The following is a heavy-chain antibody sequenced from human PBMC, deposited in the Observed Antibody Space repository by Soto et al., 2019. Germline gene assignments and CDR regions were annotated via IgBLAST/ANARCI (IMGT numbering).Heavy chain of an antibody. D-gene: IGHD2-21*02. Sequence: ASVKVSCKASGYTFTSYYMHWVRQAPGQGLEWTGIINPSGGSTSYAQKFQGRVTMTRDTSTSTVYMELSSLRSEDTAVYYCASVRPGWLLPATTGSWGQGTLVTVSS. CDR2: INPSGGST. V-gene: IGHV1-46*01. CDR3: ASVRPGWLLPATTGS. J-gene: IGHJ4*02. CDR1: GYTFTSYY.